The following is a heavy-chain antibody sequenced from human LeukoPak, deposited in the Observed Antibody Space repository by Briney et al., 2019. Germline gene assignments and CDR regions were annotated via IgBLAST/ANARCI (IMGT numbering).Heavy chain of an antibody. V-gene: IGHV4-61*02. Sequence: SQTLSLTCTVSGDSISRGNYYWSWIRQPAGKELEWIGRVFTSGSTDYNPSLKSRVTISLDTSKNQFSLNLNSVTAADTAVYYCATAGALKYGSGWTTFDCWGQGTLVTVSS. CDR3: ATAGALKYGSGWTTFDC. CDR2: VFTSGST. D-gene: IGHD6-19*01. CDR1: GDSISRGNYY. J-gene: IGHJ4*02.